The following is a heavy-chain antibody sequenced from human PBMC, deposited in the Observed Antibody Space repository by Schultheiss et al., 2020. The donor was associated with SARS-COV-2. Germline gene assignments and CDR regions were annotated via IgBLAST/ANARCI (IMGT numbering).Heavy chain of an antibody. CDR1: GFSLSTSGMC. CDR3: ARSYDSSGYYSVSIFDY. Sequence: SGPTLVKPTQTLTLTCTFSGFSLSTSGMCVSWIRQPPGKALEWLALIDWDDDKYYSTSLKTRLTISEDTSKNQVVLTMTNMDPVDTATYYCARSYDSSGYYSVSIFDYWGQGTLVTVSS. CDR2: IDWDDDK. D-gene: IGHD3-22*01. J-gene: IGHJ4*02. V-gene: IGHV2-70*12.